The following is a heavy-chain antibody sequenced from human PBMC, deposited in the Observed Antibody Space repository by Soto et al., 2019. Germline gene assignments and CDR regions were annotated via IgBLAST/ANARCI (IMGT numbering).Heavy chain of an antibody. V-gene: IGHV1-18*01. CDR1: CYTVTSYG. CDR2: ISAYNGNT. D-gene: IGHD2-21*02. J-gene: IGHJ4*02. CDR3: ARARVLYCGGDCYSGGDY. Sequence: ASVKVSCKASCYTVTSYGISLVRQVPRQGTEWMGWISAYNGNTNYAQKLQGRVTMTTDTSTSTVYMELSSLRSDDTAVYYCARARVLYCGGDCYSGGDYWGQGTLVTV.